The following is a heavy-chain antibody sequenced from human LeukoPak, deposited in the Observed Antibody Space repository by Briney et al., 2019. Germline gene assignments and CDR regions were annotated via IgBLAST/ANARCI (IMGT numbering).Heavy chain of an antibody. J-gene: IGHJ4*02. D-gene: IGHD3-22*01. CDR2: ISNSGSTI. Sequence: TGGSLRLSCAASGFTFSSYEMNWVRQAPGKGREWVPYISNSGSTIYYADSVKGRFTISRDNAKNSLYLQMNSLRAEDTAVYYCAREQYYYDSSGCVDYWGQGTLVTVSS. V-gene: IGHV3-48*03. CDR3: AREQYYYDSSGCVDY. CDR1: GFTFSSYE.